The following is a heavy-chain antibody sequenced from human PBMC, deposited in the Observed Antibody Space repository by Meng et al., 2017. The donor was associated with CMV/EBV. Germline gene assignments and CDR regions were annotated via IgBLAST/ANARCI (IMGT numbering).Heavy chain of an antibody. V-gene: IGHV1-18*01. J-gene: IGHJ6*02. D-gene: IGHD2-2*01. CDR2: ISAYNGNT. Sequence: ASVKVSCKASGYTFTSYDINWVRQATGQGLEWMGWISAYNGNTNYAQKLQGRVTMTTDTSTSTAYMELRSLRSDDTAVYYCARLVVPAAISYYYYYGMDVWGQGTTVTVSS. CDR3: ARLVVPAAISYYYYYGMDV. CDR1: GYTFTSYD.